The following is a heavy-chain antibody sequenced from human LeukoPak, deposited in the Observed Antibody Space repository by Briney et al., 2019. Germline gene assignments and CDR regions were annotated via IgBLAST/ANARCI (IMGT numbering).Heavy chain of an antibody. CDR2: INPDGRDT. D-gene: IGHD2-21*02. J-gene: IGHJ1*01. Sequence: GGSLRLSCVVSGFTFNRCWMNWVRQAPGKGLEWVAHINPDGRDTYYVDSVKGRFTISRDNAQNSMHLQMNSLRVEDTAVYYCTSWGDTTAEYFQRWGQGTLVTVSS. V-gene: IGHV3-7*01. CDR3: TSWGDTTAEYFQR. CDR1: GFTFNRCW.